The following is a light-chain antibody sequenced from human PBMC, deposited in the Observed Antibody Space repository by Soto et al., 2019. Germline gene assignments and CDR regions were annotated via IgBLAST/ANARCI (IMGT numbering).Light chain of an antibody. J-gene: IGLJ2*01. CDR1: SSNIGAGYD. CDR2: GNS. Sequence: QSALTQPPSVSGAPGQRVTLSCTGSSSNIGAGYDVHWYQQLPGTAPKLLIYGNSNRPSGVPDRFSGSKSGTSASLAITGLRAEDEANYYCQSYDSSLSVVFGGGTKLTVL. CDR3: QSYDSSLSVV. V-gene: IGLV1-40*01.